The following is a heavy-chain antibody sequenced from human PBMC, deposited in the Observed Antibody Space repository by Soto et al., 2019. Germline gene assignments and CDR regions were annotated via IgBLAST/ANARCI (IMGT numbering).Heavy chain of an antibody. CDR2: IYYSGST. CDR1: GGSISSGGYY. CDR3: ARGGYSSSWYIYYGMDV. Sequence: SETLSLTCTVSGGSISSGGYYWSWIRQHPGKGLEWIGYIYYSGSTYYNPSLKSRVTISVDTSKNQFSLKLSSVTAADTAVYYCARGGYSSSWYIYYGMDVWGQGTTVTVSS. V-gene: IGHV4-31*03. J-gene: IGHJ6*02. D-gene: IGHD6-13*01.